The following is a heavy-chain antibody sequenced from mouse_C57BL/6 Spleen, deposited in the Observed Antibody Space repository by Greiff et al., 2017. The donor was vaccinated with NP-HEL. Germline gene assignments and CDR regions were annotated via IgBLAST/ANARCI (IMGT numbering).Heavy chain of an antibody. CDR3: TRSSTVVAPYYFDY. CDR2: IDPETGGT. J-gene: IGHJ2*01. CDR1: GYTFTDYE. V-gene: IGHV1-15*01. Sequence: VQLQQSGAELVRPGASVTLSCKASGYTFTDYEMHWVKQTPVHGLEWIGAIDPETGGTAYNQKFKGKAILTADKSSSTAYMELRSLTSEDFAVYYCTRSSTVVAPYYFDYWGQGTTLTVSS. D-gene: IGHD1-1*01.